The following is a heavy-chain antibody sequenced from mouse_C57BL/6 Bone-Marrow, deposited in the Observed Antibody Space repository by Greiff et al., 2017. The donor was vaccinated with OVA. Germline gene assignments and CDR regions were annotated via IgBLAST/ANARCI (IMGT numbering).Heavy chain of an antibody. CDR3: ARRAPRQLRLHAMDY. CDR1: GFSLTSYG. V-gene: IGHV2-2*01. D-gene: IGHD3-2*02. J-gene: IGHJ4*01. CDR2: IWSGGST. Sequence: VQVVESGPGLVQPSQSLSITCTVSGFSLTSYGVHWVRQSPGKGLEWLVVIWSGGSTDYNAAFISRLSISKDNSKSQVFFKMNSLQADDTAIYYCARRAPRQLRLHAMDYWGQGTSVTVSS.